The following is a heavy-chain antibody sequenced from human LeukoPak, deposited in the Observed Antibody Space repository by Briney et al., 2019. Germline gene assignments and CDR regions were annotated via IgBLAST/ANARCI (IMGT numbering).Heavy chain of an antibody. Sequence: GGSLRLSCAASGFTFSSTWMSWVRQAPGKGLEWVAVISYDGSNKYYADSVKGRFTISRDNSKNSLYLQMNSLRAEDTAVYYCARVVVVAATLSYYYYMNVWGKGTTVTVSS. J-gene: IGHJ6*03. CDR3: ARVVVVAATLSYYYYMNV. V-gene: IGHV3-30*03. D-gene: IGHD2-15*01. CDR2: ISYDGSNK. CDR1: GFTFSSTW.